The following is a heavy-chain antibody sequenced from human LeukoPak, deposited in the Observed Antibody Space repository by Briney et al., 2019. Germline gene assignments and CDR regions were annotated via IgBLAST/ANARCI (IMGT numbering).Heavy chain of an antibody. D-gene: IGHD6-13*01. J-gene: IGHJ4*02. CDR1: GGTFSSYA. CDR2: INPSGGST. CDR3: ARGNTAAPFDY. V-gene: IGHV1-46*01. Sequence: GASVKVSCKASGGTFSSYAISWVRQAPGQGLEWMGIINPSGGSTSYAQKFQGRVTMTRDMSTSTVYMELSSLRSEDTAVYYCARGNTAAPFDYWGQGTLVTVSS.